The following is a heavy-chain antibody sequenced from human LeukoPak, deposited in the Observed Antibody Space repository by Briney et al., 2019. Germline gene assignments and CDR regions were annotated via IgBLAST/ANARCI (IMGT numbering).Heavy chain of an antibody. CDR1: GFTFSNFW. CDR3: ARVVSSSWYGPNWFDP. J-gene: IGHJ5*02. V-gene: IGHV3-53*01. CDR2: IYSGGST. Sequence: PGESLRLSCTASGFTFSNFWMGWVRQAPGKGLEWVSVIYSGGSTYYADSVKGRFTISRDNSKNTLYLQMNSLRAEDTAVYYCARVVSSSWYGPNWFDPWGQGTLVTVSS. D-gene: IGHD6-13*01.